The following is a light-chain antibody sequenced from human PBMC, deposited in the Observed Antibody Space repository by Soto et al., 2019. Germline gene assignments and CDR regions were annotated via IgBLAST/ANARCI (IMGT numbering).Light chain of an antibody. J-gene: IGKJ1*01. CDR2: DAS. Sequence: EIVLTQSPATLSLSPGERATLSCGASQRVSSNYLAWYQQKPGLAPRLLIYDASIRAAGIPDRFSGSGSGTDFTLTISRLEPEDFAVYYCHQYGSSPPWTFGQGTKVEIK. CDR1: QRVSSNY. CDR3: HQYGSSPPWT. V-gene: IGKV3D-20*01.